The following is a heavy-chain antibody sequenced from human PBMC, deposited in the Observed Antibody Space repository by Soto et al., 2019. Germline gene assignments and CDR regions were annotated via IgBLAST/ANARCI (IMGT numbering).Heavy chain of an antibody. V-gene: IGHV4-34*01. CDR3: AREERFLEWFALFSGMDV. D-gene: IGHD3-3*01. CDR2: INHSGST. J-gene: IGHJ6*02. CDR1: GGSFSGYY. Sequence: SETLSLTCAVYGGSFSGYYWSWIRQPPGKGLEWIGEINHSGSTNYNPSLKSRVTISVDTSKNQFSLKLSSVTAADTAVYYCAREERFLEWFALFSGMDVWGQGTTVTVSS.